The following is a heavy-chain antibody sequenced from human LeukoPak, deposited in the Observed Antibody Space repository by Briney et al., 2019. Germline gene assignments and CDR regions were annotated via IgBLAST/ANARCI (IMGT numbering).Heavy chain of an antibody. V-gene: IGHV4-61*01. CDR3: AGSRFGFDY. Sequence: SETLSLTSTVSGGSVSSGSYYWSWIRQPPGKGLEWIGYIYYSGSTNYNPSLKSRVTISVDTSKNQFSLKLSSVTAADTAVYYCAGSRFGFDYWGQGTLVTVSS. CDR2: IYYSGST. D-gene: IGHD2-15*01. CDR1: GGSVSSGSYY. J-gene: IGHJ4*02.